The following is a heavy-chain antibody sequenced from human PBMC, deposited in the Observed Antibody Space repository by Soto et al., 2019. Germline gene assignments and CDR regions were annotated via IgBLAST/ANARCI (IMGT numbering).Heavy chain of an antibody. CDR2: MNPNSGRT. CDR3: STWGRNGWYTGFF. CDR1: GYTFTDYD. Sequence: QVQLVQSGAEVKTPGASVKVSCKASGYTFTDYDINWVRQAPGQGLEWVGRMNPNSGRTDYAQKFQARVTMTRDTSISTAYLELSSLGYEDTAVSYCSTWGRNGWYTGFFWGQGTLVTVAS. J-gene: IGHJ4*02. V-gene: IGHV1-8*01. D-gene: IGHD6-19*01.